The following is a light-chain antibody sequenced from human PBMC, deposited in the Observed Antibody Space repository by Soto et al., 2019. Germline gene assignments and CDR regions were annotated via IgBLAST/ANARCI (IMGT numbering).Light chain of an antibody. J-gene: IGKJ2*01. CDR1: QTITSGQ. CDR2: MIS. Sequence: EIVLTQFPGTLSLSPGERATLSCRASQTITSGQLGWYQQKPGQAPRLLIYMISSRVTGVPDRFSGSGSGTDFTLSISGLEPEDFAIYYCLHDGSSFGPGTQVEI. V-gene: IGKV3-20*01. CDR3: LHDGSS.